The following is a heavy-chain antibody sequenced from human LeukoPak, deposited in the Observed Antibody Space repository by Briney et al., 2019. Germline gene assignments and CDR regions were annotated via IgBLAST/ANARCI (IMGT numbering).Heavy chain of an antibody. J-gene: IGHJ3*02. CDR1: GFIFRTYW. CDR3: ARDPHGGSGSDPHDAFDI. CDR2: INPDGTTT. D-gene: IGHD1-26*01. V-gene: IGHV3-74*01. Sequence: GGSLRLSCAASGFIFRTYWMHWVRQVPGKGLMWVSRINPDGTTTTYADSVKGRFTISSDSAKNTVYLQIDSLGAEDTAVYYCARDPHGGSGSDPHDAFDIWGQGTMATVSS.